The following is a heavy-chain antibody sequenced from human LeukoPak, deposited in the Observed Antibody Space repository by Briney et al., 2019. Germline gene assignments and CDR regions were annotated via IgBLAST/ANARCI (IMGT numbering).Heavy chain of an antibody. CDR1: GGSFSGYY. J-gene: IGHJ4*02. CDR3: ARDLSGRFDY. D-gene: IGHD2/OR15-2a*01. CDR2: INHSGST. V-gene: IGHV4-34*01. Sequence: KTSETLSLTCAVYGGSFSGYYWSWIRQPPGKGLEWIGEINHSGSTNYNPSLKSRVTISVDTSKNQFSLKLSSVTAADTAVYYCARDLSGRFDYWGQGTLVTVSS.